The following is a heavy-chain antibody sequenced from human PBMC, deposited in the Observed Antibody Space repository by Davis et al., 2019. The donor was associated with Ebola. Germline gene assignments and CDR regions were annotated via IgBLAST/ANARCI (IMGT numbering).Heavy chain of an antibody. CDR1: SGTFSSYA. Sequence: SVQVSCKASSGTFSSYAISWLRQPPGQGLLWRVGIIPIFGTANYAQKFTGRVTITADKSTSTAYMELSSLRSEYTAVYYCARAEYNWNYIAYWGQGTLVTVSS. CDR3: ARAEYNWNYIAY. J-gene: IGHJ4*02. CDR2: IIPIFGTA. D-gene: IGHD1-7*01. V-gene: IGHV1-69*06.